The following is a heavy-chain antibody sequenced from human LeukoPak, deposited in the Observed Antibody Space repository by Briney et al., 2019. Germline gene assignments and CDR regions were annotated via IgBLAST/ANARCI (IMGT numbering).Heavy chain of an antibody. J-gene: IGHJ4*02. CDR2: INHSGST. V-gene: IGHV4-34*01. Sequence: SETLSLTCAVYGGSFSGYYWSWIRQPPGKGLEWIGEINHSGSTNYNPSLKSRVTISVDTSKNQFSLKLSSVTAADTAVYYCARRILWGAAAFDYWGQGTLVTASS. D-gene: IGHD6-13*01. CDR1: GGSFSGYY. CDR3: ARRILWGAAAFDY.